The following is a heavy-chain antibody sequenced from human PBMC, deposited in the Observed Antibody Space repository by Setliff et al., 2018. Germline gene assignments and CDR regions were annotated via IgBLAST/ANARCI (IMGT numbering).Heavy chain of an antibody. Sequence: LSFSSSFFPFLLSCMHWVRQAPGKGLDCFAFLFYDGSKNYYADSVKGRFTISRDNSKSTLFLQMNSLRAEDTAVYYCARDCRIGDGEYYFDYWGHGTLVTV. CDR2: LFYDGSKN. J-gene: IGHJ4*01. CDR1: FFPFLLSC. D-gene: IGHD3-10*01. V-gene: IGHV3-30*03. CDR3: ARDCRIGDGEYYFDY.